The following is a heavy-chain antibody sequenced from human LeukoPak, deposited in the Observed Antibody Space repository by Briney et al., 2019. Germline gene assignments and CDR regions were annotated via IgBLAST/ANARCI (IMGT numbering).Heavy chain of an antibody. D-gene: IGHD2-15*01. CDR1: GGSINNYY. CDR3: ARVVVVAATRGIYYFDY. V-gene: IGHV4-59*01. Sequence: PSETLSLTCTVSGGSINNYYWSWIRQPPGKGLEWIGYIYYSGSTNYNPSLKSRVTISVDTSKNQFSLKLSSVTAAGTAVYYCARVVVVAATRGIYYFDYWGQGTLVTVSS. J-gene: IGHJ4*02. CDR2: IYYSGST.